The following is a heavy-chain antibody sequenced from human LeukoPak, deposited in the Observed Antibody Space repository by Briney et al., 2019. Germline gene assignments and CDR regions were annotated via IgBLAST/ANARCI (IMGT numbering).Heavy chain of an antibody. D-gene: IGHD6-6*01. V-gene: IGHV4-59*01. Sequence: SETLSLTCTVAGGSISSYYWSWVRQPPGKGLEWIGYIYFSGSTNYNPSLKSRVTLSVDTSRNQFCLQPISLTAAGPAVYYCALTSHPEGSSSLFDYWGEGTLVTVSS. CDR2: IYFSGST. J-gene: IGHJ4*02. CDR3: ALTSHPEGSSSLFDY. CDR1: GGSISSYY.